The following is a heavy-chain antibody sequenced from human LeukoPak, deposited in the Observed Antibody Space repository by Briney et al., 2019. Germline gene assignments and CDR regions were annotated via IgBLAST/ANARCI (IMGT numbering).Heavy chain of an antibody. CDR2: VYHSGGT. CDR1: AYSVCSGYY. D-gene: IGHD3-10*01. Sequence: PSEPLSLTCTGSAYSVCSGYYWDCLRQPPGKGLKWIGSVYHSGGTYYNPSLRSRVSISVDTSKNQFSLKLSSVTAADTAVYSCAGFTFFRGVITFDYWGQGTLVTVSS. V-gene: IGHV4-38-2*02. J-gene: IGHJ4*02. CDR3: AGFTFFRGVITFDY.